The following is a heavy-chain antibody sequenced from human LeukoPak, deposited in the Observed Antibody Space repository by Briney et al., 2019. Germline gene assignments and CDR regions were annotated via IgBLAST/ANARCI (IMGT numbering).Heavy chain of an antibody. CDR3: ARGSIFGVVIKSFDY. V-gene: IGHV1-69*05. J-gene: IGHJ4*02. D-gene: IGHD3-3*01. Sequence: GASVKLSCKASGGSFSSYAICWVRQGPGQGIDWMGGIIPIFGTANYAQKFQGRVTITTDESTSTAYMELSSLRSEETAVGYCARGSIFGVVIKSFDYWGQGTLVTVSS. CDR2: IIPIFGTA. CDR1: GGSFSSYA.